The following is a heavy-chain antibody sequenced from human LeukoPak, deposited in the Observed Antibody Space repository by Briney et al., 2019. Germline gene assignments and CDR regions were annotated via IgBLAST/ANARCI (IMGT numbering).Heavy chain of an antibody. Sequence: GGSLRLSCAASGFTFSNYAMAWARQAPGKGLEWVSAIHSAGADTYYADSVKGRFTTSRDNSKNTLYLQMNSLSADDTAVYYCVKDEYSFGYDAFDIWGQGTMVTVSS. J-gene: IGHJ3*02. V-gene: IGHV3-23*01. D-gene: IGHD3-22*01. CDR3: VKDEYSFGYDAFDI. CDR2: IHSAGADT. CDR1: GFTFSNYA.